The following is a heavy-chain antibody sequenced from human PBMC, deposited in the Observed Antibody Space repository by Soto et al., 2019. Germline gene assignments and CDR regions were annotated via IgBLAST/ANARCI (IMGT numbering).Heavy chain of an antibody. Sequence: PSETLSLTCTVSGGSVGSGSYSWSWIRQPPGKGLEWIGYIYYSGSTNYNPSLKSRVTISVDTSKNQFSLKLSSVTAADTAVYYCAAYFGDYVLVAFHIWGPGT. V-gene: IGHV4-61*01. CDR1: GGSVGSGSYS. J-gene: IGHJ3*02. CDR3: AAYFGDYVLVAFHI. D-gene: IGHD4-17*01. CDR2: IYYSGST.